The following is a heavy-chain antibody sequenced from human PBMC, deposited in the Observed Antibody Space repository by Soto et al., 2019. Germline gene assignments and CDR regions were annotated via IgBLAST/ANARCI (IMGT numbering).Heavy chain of an antibody. Sequence: ASVKVSCKASGYTFTGYYMHRVRQAPGQGLEWMGWINPNSGGTNYAQKFQGWVTMTRDTSISTAYMELSRLRSDDTAVYYCARQRGVIPAAYYFDYWGQGTLVTVSS. V-gene: IGHV1-2*04. D-gene: IGHD3-16*02. CDR1: GYTFTGYY. CDR3: ARQRGVIPAAYYFDY. CDR2: INPNSGGT. J-gene: IGHJ4*02.